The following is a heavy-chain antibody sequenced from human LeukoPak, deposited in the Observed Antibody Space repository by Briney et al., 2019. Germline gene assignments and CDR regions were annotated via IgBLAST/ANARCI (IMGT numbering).Heavy chain of an antibody. D-gene: IGHD3-22*01. J-gene: IGHJ6*03. V-gene: IGHV4-34*01. CDR3: ARQATYYYDSSGYYYYYYMDV. CDR2: INHSGST. CDR1: GGSFSGYY. Sequence: PSETLSLTCAVYGGSFSGYYWSWIRQPPGKGLEWIGEINHSGSTNYNPSLTSRVTISVDTSKNQFSLKLSSVTAADTAVYYCARQATYYYDSSGYYYYYYMDVWGKGTTVTISS.